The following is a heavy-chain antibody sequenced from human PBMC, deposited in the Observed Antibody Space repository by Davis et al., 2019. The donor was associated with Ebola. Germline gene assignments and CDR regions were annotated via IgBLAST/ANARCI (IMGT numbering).Heavy chain of an antibody. CDR3: ARERVVPTTRGEGYYYYGMDV. V-gene: IGHV3-48*04. D-gene: IGHD2-2*01. CDR2: ISSSSSTI. J-gene: IGHJ6*02. CDR1: GFTLSSYS. Sequence: PGGSLRLSCAASGFTLSSYSMNWVRQAPGKGLEWVSYISSSSSTIYYADSVKGRFTISRDNAKNSLYLQMNSLRAEDTAVYYCARERVVPTTRGEGYYYYGMDVWGQGTTVTVSS.